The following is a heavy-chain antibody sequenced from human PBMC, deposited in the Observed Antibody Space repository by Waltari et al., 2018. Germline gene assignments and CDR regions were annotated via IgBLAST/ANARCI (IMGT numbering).Heavy chain of an antibody. V-gene: IGHV1-69*12. CDR1: GGTFSSYA. D-gene: IGHD3-10*01. J-gene: IGHJ3*02. CDR3: ASPITMVRGSAFDI. Sequence: QVQLVQSGAEVKKPGSSVKVSCKASGGTFSSYAISWVRQAPGQGLEWMGGTIPIFGTANYARKFQGRVTITADESTSTAYMELSSLRSEDTAVYYCASPITMVRGSAFDIWGQGTMVTVSS. CDR2: TIPIFGTA.